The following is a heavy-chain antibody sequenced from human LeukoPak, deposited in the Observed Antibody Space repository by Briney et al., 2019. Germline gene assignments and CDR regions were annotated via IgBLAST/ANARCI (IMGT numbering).Heavy chain of an antibody. CDR2: IKSKTDGGTT. CDR3: THYTVTTSFDY. J-gene: IGHJ4*02. CDR1: GFTVSNAW. Sequence: GGSLRLSCAASGFTVSNAWMNWVRQAPGKGLEWVGRIKSKTDGGTTDYAAPVKGRFTISRDDSKNTLFLQMNSLKTEDTAVYYCTHYTVTTSFDYWGQGALVTVSS. V-gene: IGHV3-15*07. D-gene: IGHD4-11*01.